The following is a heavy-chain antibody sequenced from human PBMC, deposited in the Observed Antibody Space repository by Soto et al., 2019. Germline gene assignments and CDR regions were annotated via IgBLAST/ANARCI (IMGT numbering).Heavy chain of an antibody. J-gene: IGHJ3*02. D-gene: IGHD3-10*01. CDR1: GGSISSYC. CDR3: ARDGEGSGSYYLDAFDI. Sequence: PSETLSLTCTVSGGSISSYCWSWIRQPPGKGLEWIGYIYYSGSTNYNPSLKSRVTISVDTSKNQFSLKLSSVTAADTAVYYCARDGEGSGSYYLDAFDIWGQGTMVTVSS. CDR2: IYYSGST. V-gene: IGHV4-59*01.